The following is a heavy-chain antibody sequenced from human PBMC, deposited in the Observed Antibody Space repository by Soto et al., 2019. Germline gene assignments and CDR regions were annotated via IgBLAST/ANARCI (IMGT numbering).Heavy chain of an antibody. CDR1: GFTFSSYG. J-gene: IGHJ4*02. D-gene: IGHD2-15*01. CDR3: AKEGGCSGGSCYRAFDY. CDR2: ISYDGSNK. Sequence: GGSLRLSCAASGFTFSSYGMHWVRQAPGKGLEWVAVISYDGSNKYYADSVKGRFTISRDNSKNALYLQMNSLRAEDTAVYYCAKEGGCSGGSCYRAFDYWGQGTLVTVSS. V-gene: IGHV3-30*18.